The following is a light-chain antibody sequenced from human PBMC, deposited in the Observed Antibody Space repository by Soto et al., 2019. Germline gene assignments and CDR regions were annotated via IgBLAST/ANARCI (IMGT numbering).Light chain of an antibody. Sequence: QSALTQPASVSGSPGQSITIACTGSSSDVGGYNYVSWYQQHPGKAPKLMIYEVSNRPSGVSNRFSGSKSGNTASLTISGLQAEDEDDYYCSSYTSSSTLVVGGGTKVTVL. V-gene: IGLV2-14*01. CDR2: EVS. J-gene: IGLJ2*01. CDR1: SSDVGGYNY. CDR3: SSYTSSSTLV.